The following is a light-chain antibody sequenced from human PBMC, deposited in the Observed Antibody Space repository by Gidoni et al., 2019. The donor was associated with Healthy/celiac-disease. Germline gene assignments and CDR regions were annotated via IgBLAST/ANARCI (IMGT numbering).Light chain of an antibody. Sequence: SYVLTQPPSGSVAPGKTARITCGGNNIGSKSVHCYQQKPGQAPVLVIYYDSDRPSGIPERFSGSNSGNTATLTISRVEAGDEADYYCQVWDSSSDHVVFGGGTKLTVL. CDR3: QVWDSSSDHVV. V-gene: IGLV3-21*04. J-gene: IGLJ2*01. CDR1: NIGSKS. CDR2: YDS.